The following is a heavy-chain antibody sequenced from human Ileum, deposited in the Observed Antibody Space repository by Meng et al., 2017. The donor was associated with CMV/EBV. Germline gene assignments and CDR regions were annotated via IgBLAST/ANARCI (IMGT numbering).Heavy chain of an antibody. Sequence: GSLRLSCAVSGDSMSSINWWSWVRQPPGKGLEWIGEIYHGESATYNPSLKSRITISVDKSKNQLSLKLSSVTAADTAVYYCARNGFYSLDFWGQGTLVTVSS. CDR1: GDSMSSINW. D-gene: IGHD3-22*01. J-gene: IGHJ4*02. CDR2: IYHGESA. V-gene: IGHV4-4*02. CDR3: ARNGFYSLDF.